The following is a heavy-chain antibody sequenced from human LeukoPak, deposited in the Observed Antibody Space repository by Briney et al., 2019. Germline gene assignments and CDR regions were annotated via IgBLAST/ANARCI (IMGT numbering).Heavy chain of an antibody. V-gene: IGHV3-21*01. D-gene: IGHD2-2*01. Sequence: NPGGSLRLSCAASGFTFSSYSMNWVRQAPGKGLEWVSSISSSSSYIYYADSAKGRFTISRDNAKNSLYLQMNSLRAEDTAVYYCARGGIVVPAPRFDPWGQGTLVTVSS. CDR3: ARGGIVVPAPRFDP. CDR2: ISSSSSYI. J-gene: IGHJ5*02. CDR1: GFTFSSYS.